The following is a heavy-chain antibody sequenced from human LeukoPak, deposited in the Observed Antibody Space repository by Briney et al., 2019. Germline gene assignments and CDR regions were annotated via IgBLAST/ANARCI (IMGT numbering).Heavy chain of an antibody. CDR2: IKLDGGEK. J-gene: IGHJ5*02. Sequence: PGGSLRLSCAASGFSFSSSWMSWVRQAPGKGLEWVANIKLDGGEKYYVDSVKGRFTISRDNAKNSLYLQMNGLRAEDTAVYYCARGVYCSGGSCYAGNWFDPWGQGTLVTVSS. CDR3: ARGVYCSGGSCYAGNWFDP. V-gene: IGHV3-7*01. D-gene: IGHD2-15*01. CDR1: GFSFSSSW.